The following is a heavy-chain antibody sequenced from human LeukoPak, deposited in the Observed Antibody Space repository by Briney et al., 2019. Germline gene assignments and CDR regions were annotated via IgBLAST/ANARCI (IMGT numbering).Heavy chain of an antibody. J-gene: IGHJ2*01. CDR3: ARIWPDL. CDR1: GGSFSGYY. D-gene: IGHD3-10*01. Sequence: KPSETLSLTCAVYGGSFSGYYWSWIRQPPGKGLEWIGEINHSGYTNYNPSLKSRVTISVDTSKKQFSLRLNSVTAADTAAYYCARIWPDLWGRGTLVTVSS. CDR2: INHSGYT. V-gene: IGHV4-34*01.